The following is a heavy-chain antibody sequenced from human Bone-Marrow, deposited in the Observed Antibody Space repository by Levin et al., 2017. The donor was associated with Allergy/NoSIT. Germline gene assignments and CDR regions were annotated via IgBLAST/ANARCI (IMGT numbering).Heavy chain of an antibody. CDR3: AWNQH. J-gene: IGHJ4*02. CDR1: GFSFKSEW. CDR2: IKPDGSEE. Sequence: AGGSLRLSCAASGFSFKSEWMSWLRQAPGKGLEWVANIKPDGSEEYYVDSVKGRFTISRDNAKKFLYLAMNSLRGEDTAMYYCAWNQHWGQGTLVTVSS. V-gene: IGHV3-7*04.